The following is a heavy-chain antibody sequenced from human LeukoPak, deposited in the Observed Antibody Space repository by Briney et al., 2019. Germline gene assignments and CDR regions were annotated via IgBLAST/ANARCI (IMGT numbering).Heavy chain of an antibody. CDR2: IIPILGIA. Sequence: EASVKVSCKASGGTFSSYAISWVRQAPGQGLEWMGRIIPILGIANYAQKFQGRVTITADKSTSTAYMELSSLRSEDTAVYYCARVRGSSSWYSHTQSYYFDYWGQGTLVTVSS. J-gene: IGHJ4*02. CDR1: GGTFSSYA. V-gene: IGHV1-69*04. D-gene: IGHD6-13*01. CDR3: ARVRGSSSWYSHTQSYYFDY.